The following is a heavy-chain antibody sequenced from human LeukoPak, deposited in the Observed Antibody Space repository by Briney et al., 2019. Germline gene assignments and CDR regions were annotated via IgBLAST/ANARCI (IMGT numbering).Heavy chain of an antibody. CDR1: GGSISSSNYY. Sequence: PSETLSLTCTVSGGSISSSNYYWGWIRQPPGKGLEWIGVIYYSGNTYYTPSLKSRVTMSTDTSKNQFSLRLSSVTAADTALYYCARDRGYFDANDAFDIWGQGTMVTVSS. CDR3: ARDRGYFDANDAFDI. V-gene: IGHV4-39*07. J-gene: IGHJ3*02. CDR2: IYYSGNT. D-gene: IGHD3-9*01.